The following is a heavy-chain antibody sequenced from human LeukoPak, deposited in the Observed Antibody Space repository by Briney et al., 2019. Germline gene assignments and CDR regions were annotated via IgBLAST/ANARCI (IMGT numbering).Heavy chain of an antibody. J-gene: IGHJ3*02. CDR3: ARGYSGYDAFDI. V-gene: IGHV3-66*01. Sequence: GGSLRLSCAASGFTFSSYAMSWVRQAPGKGLEWVSLIYSGDSTYYADSVKGRFTISRDNSKNTLYLQMNSLRAEDTAVYYCARGYSGYDAFDIWGQGTMVTVSS. CDR2: IYSGDST. CDR1: GFTFSSYA. D-gene: IGHD3-22*01.